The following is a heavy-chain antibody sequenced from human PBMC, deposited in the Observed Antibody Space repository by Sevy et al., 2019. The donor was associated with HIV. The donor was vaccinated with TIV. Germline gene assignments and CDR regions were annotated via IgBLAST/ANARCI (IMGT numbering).Heavy chain of an antibody. D-gene: IGHD3-16*01. CDR1: SGSIGNYY. CDR2: IYYSGNT. Sequence: SETLSLTCSVSSGSIGNYYWYWIRQTPGRGLEWLGLIYYSGNTNYNPSLKSRVTMSIDTSKNQFSLRLSSLTAADTAVYYCARRAFLGGYFDSWGQGILVTVSS. J-gene: IGHJ4*03. CDR3: ARRAFLGGYFDS. V-gene: IGHV4-59*08.